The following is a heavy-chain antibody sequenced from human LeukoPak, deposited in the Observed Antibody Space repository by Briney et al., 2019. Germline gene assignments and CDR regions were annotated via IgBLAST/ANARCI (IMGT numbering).Heavy chain of an antibody. D-gene: IGHD2/OR15-2a*01. V-gene: IGHV4-34*01. CDR3: ASVRHDPLEYYYYIDV. Sequence: PSETLSLTCAVYGDSLSRHYWTRIRQPPGKGLEWLGEINPSGSPDYNPSLKSRATISLDTSKNQFSLRLASATAADTALYYCASVRHDPLEYYYYIDVWATGTTVTVSS. J-gene: IGHJ6*03. CDR2: INPSGSP. CDR1: GDSLSRHY.